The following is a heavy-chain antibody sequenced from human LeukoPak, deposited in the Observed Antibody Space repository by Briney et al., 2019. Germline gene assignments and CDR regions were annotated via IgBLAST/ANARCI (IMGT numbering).Heavy chain of an antibody. Sequence: GGSLRLSCAASGLTVTTNYMSWVRQAPGKGLEWVSVIYSGGGTYYADSVKGRFTISSDNSKNTLYLQMNRLRAEDTAVYYCARDRYNSGWFNFDYWGPGTLATVSS. CDR2: IYSGGGT. J-gene: IGHJ4*02. D-gene: IGHD6-19*01. CDR3: ARDRYNSGWFNFDY. V-gene: IGHV3-53*01. CDR1: GLTVTTNY.